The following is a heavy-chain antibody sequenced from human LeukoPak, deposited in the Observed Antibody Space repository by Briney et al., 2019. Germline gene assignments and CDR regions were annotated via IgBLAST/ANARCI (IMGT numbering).Heavy chain of an antibody. CDR2: ICDDGNNK. Sequence: TGRSLRLSCAASGFTFSSYGLHWVRQAPGKGVWRVAVICDDGNNKYYADSLKGRFTISRDNSKNTLYLQMNSLRAEDTAVYYCARSTSSEYDIYHFDYWGQGTLVTVSS. CDR3: ARSTSSEYDIYHFDY. D-gene: IGHD3-9*01. V-gene: IGHV3-33*01. J-gene: IGHJ4*02. CDR1: GFTFSSYG.